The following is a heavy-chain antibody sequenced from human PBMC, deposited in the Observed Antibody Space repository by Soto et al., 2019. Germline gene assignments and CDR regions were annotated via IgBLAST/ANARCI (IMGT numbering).Heavy chain of an antibody. CDR1: GYTFTSYD. CDR3: ARGGPRITMVRGVRDDYFDY. Sequence: VKVSCKASGYTFTSYDSNGVRQATGQGLEWMGWMNPNSGNTGYAQKFQGRVTMTRNTSISTAYMELSSLRSEDTAVYYCARGGPRITMVRGVRDDYFDYWGQGTLVTVSS. CDR2: MNPNSGNT. D-gene: IGHD3-10*01. J-gene: IGHJ4*02. V-gene: IGHV1-8*01.